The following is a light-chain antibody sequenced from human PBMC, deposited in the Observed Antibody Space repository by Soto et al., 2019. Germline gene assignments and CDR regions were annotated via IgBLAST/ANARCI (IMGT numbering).Light chain of an antibody. Sequence: EIVMTQSPATLSVSPGERATLSCRASQIISSNLAWYQHKPGQAPRLLINGASTRATGIPARFSGSGSGTDFTLTISRLEPEDFAVYYCQQYGSSPWTFGQGTKVDIK. V-gene: IGKV3-15*01. CDR2: GAS. CDR3: QQYGSSPWT. CDR1: QIISSN. J-gene: IGKJ1*01.